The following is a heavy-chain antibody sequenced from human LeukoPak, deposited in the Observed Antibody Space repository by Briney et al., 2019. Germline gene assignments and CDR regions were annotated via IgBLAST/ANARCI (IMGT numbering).Heavy chain of an antibody. CDR1: GGTFSSYA. CDR2: IIPIFGTA. V-gene: IGHV1-69*01. CDR3: ARSSIAVATIGYYYGMDV. Sequence: SVKVSCKASGGTFSSYAISWVRQAPGQGLEWMGGIIPIFGTANYAQKFQGRVTITADESTSTAYMELSSLRSGDTAVYYCARSSIAVATIGYYYGMDVWGKGTTVTVSS. J-gene: IGHJ6*04. D-gene: IGHD5-12*01.